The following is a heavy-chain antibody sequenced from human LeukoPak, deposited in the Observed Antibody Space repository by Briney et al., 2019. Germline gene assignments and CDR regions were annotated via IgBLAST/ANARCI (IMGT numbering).Heavy chain of an antibody. Sequence: SVKVSSKASGGTFNSYAVSWVRQAPGQGLEWMGGIMPMFGTPNYAQRFQARVTITTDKSTSTAYMELSSLRSEDTAVYYCARTSDQPYYYYYMDVWGKGTTVTVSS. CDR2: IMPMFGTP. V-gene: IGHV1-69*05. CDR1: GGTFNSYA. CDR3: ARTSDQPYYYYYMDV. J-gene: IGHJ6*03.